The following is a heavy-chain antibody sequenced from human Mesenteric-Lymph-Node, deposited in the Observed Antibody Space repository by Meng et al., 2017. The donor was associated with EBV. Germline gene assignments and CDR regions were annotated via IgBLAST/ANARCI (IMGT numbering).Heavy chain of an antibody. J-gene: IGHJ4*02. CDR1: GFTFTHYY. V-gene: IGHV1-2*06. Sequence: GQVVQSGAGGKKPGAVVKVSCKASGFTFTHYYIHWVRQAPGQGLEWMGRINPHGDGTNYPQNFQGRVTMTRDTSSSTAYMALTSLTSDDTAVYYCARDGAGGSIDYCGQGTLVTVSS. D-gene: IGHD5-12*01. CDR2: INPHGDGT. CDR3: ARDGAGGSIDY.